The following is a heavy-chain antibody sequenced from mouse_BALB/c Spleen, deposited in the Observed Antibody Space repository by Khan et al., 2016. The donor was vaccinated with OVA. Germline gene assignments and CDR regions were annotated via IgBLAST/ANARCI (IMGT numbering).Heavy chain of an antibody. V-gene: IGHV1-26*01. D-gene: IGHD2-14*01. Sequence: EVQLQQSGPDLVTPGTSVKISCKASGYSLTLYYMSWVKQSHEKSLEWIGRINPNTDNINYNQEFKGKAILTVDKSSNTAYMELRSLTSEDSAVYFCASGYDFFASWGQGTLVTVSP. J-gene: IGHJ3*01. CDR1: GYSLTLYY. CDR3: ASGYDFFAS. CDR2: INPNTDNI.